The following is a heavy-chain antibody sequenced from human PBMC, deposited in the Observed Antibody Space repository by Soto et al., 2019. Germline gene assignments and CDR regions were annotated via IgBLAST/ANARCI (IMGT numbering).Heavy chain of an antibody. V-gene: IGHV4-59*03. CDR3: EKSGEEAGTGYNWFDP. D-gene: IGHD6-13*01. CDR2: IYYSGST. Sequence: SETLSLTCTVSGGSIGSFYWSWIRQPPGKGLEWIGYIYYSGSTNYNPSLKSRVTISVDTSKNQFSLNLISVTTADTAVYYCEKSGEEAGTGYNWFDPWGQGTLVPVSS. CDR1: GGSIGSFY. J-gene: IGHJ5*02.